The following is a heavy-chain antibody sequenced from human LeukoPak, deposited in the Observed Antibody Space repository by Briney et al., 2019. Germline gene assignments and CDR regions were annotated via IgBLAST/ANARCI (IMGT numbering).Heavy chain of an antibody. CDR2: IYYSGST. CDR1: GGSISSSSHY. V-gene: IGHV4-39*02. CDR3: ARDCIWASHCYTQDAFDI. Sequence: SETLSLTCTVSGGSISSSSHYWGWIRQPPGKRLEWIGSIYYSGSTYYNPSLKSRGTISVDTSKNQFSLRLSSVTAADTAVYYCARDCIWASHCYTQDAFDIWGQGTMVTVSS. D-gene: IGHD2-2*02. J-gene: IGHJ3*02.